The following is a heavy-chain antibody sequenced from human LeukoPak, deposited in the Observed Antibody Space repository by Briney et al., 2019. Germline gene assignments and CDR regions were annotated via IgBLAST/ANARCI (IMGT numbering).Heavy chain of an antibody. CDR1: GGTFSSYA. Sequence: SVKVSCKASGGTFSSYAISWVRQAPGQGLEWMGRIIPILGIANYAQKFQGRVTITADKSTSTAYMELSSLRSEDTAVYYCARLRVDFWSGYDYWGQGTLVTVSS. J-gene: IGHJ4*02. CDR2: IIPILGIA. V-gene: IGHV1-69*04. CDR3: ARLRVDFWSGYDY. D-gene: IGHD3-3*01.